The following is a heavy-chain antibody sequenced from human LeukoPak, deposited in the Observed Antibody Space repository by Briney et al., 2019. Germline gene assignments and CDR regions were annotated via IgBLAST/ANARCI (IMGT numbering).Heavy chain of an antibody. CDR2: TSYDGSNK. CDR3: ARDRRRFLEWLPLDV. V-gene: IGHV3-30*01. J-gene: IGHJ6*04. Sequence: GGSLRLSCAASGFTFSSYAMHWVRQAPGKGLEGVAVTSYDGSNKYYADSVKGRFTISRDNSKNTLYLQMNSLRAEDTAVYYCARDRRRFLEWLPLDVWGKGTTVTVSS. CDR1: GFTFSSYA. D-gene: IGHD3-3*01.